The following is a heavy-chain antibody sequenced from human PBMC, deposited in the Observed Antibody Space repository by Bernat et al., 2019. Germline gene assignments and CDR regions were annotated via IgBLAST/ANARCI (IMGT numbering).Heavy chain of an antibody. D-gene: IGHD3-3*01. Sequence: QVQLVESGGGVVQPGRSLRLSCAASGFTFSSYGMHWVRQAPGKGLEWVAVIWYDGSNKYYADSVKGRFTISRDNSKNTLYLQMNSLRAEDTAVYYCAREGKLTIFGVVITSGNWFDPWGQGTLVTVSS. J-gene: IGHJ5*02. CDR1: GFTFSSYG. CDR3: AREGKLTIFGVVITSGNWFDP. CDR2: IWYDGSNK. V-gene: IGHV3-33*01.